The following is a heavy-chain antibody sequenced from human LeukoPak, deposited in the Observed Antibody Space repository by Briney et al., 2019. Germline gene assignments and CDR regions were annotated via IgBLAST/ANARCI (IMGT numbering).Heavy chain of an antibody. CDR2: ITGSGDYT. CDR1: GFTFSGYA. Sequence: GGSLRLSCAASGFTFSGYAMTWVRQAPGKGLEWVSSITGSGDYTYYIDSVKGRFTISRDNSKNILYLQMNSLRGEDTALYYCAKDGLYYDGSAHVYYFDYWGQGTLLAVSS. J-gene: IGHJ4*02. D-gene: IGHD3-22*01. CDR3: AKDGLYYDGSAHVYYFDY. V-gene: IGHV3-23*01.